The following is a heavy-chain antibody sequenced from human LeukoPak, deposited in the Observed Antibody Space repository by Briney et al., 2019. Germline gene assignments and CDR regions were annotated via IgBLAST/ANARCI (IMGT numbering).Heavy chain of an antibody. D-gene: IGHD4-11*01. Sequence: SETLSLTCAVYGGSFSGYYWSWIRQPPGKGLKWIGEINHSGSTNYNPSLKSRVTISVDTSKNQFSLKLSSVTAADTAVYYCARPISADTVTSAFDIWGQGTMVTVSS. CDR1: GGSFSGYY. V-gene: IGHV4-34*01. CDR3: ARPISADTVTSAFDI. CDR2: INHSGST. J-gene: IGHJ3*02.